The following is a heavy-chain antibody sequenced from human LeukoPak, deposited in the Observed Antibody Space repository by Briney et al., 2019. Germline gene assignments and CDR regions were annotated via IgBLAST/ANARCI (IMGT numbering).Heavy chain of an antibody. CDR2: ISYDGSNK. D-gene: IGHD3-10*01. CDR1: GFTFSSYA. J-gene: IGHJ4*02. V-gene: IGHV3-30-3*01. Sequence: PGGSLRLSCAASGFTFSSYAMHWVRQAPGKGLEWVAVISYDGSNKYYADSVKGRFTISRDNSKNTLYLQMDSLRAEDTAAYYCARDPGSGICDYWGQGTLVTVSS. CDR3: ARDPGSGICDY.